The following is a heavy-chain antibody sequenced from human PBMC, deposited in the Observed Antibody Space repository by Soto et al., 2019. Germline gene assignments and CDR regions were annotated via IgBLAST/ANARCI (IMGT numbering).Heavy chain of an antibody. D-gene: IGHD1-20*01. CDR1: GFTFNAYA. V-gene: IGHV3-30*18. Sequence: QVQLVESGGGVVQPGRSLRLSCAASGFTFNAYAMHWVRQAPGKGLEWVAVISYDGSNKYYAVSVKDRFSISRDKDTLFLQMNSLRPEDTAVYFCTKDRQSIIIPSAIGYFDFWGQGSLVTVSS. CDR2: ISYDGSNK. CDR3: TKDRQSIIIPSAIGYFDF. J-gene: IGHJ4*02.